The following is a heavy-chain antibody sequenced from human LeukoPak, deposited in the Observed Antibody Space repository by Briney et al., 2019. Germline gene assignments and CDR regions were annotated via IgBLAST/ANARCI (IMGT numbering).Heavy chain of an antibody. CDR1: GGSISSYY. CDR2: IYYSGST. D-gene: IGHD4-11*01. CDR3: ARSTVTTPGLLDY. V-gene: IGHV4-59*01. J-gene: IGHJ4*02. Sequence: SETLSLTCTVSGGSISSYYWSWIRQPPGKGLEWIGYIYYSGSTNYNPSLKSRVTISVDTSKNQFSLKLSSVTAADTAVYYCARSTVTTPGLLDYWGQGTLVTVSP.